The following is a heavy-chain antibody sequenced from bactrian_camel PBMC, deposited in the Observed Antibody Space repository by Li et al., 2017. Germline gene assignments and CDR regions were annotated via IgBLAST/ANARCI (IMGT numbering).Heavy chain of an antibody. CDR1: GYSRSWLC. D-gene: IGHD2*01. Sequence: QLVESGGGSVQAGGSLRLSCSCVASGYSRSWLCMGWFRQGPGKERWGVAGTNSEDRPKYNESVQGRFTASRDKRTNTLYLQMNNLEPEDTGMYYCAAAYTYCSGGYDAFEYNYWGQGTQVTVS. J-gene: IGHJ4*01. V-gene: IGHV3S55*01. CDR2: TNSEDRP. CDR3: AAAYTYCSGGYDAFEYNY.